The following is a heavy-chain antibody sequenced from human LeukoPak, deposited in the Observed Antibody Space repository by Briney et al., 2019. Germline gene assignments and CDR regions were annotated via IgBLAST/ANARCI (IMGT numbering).Heavy chain of an antibody. CDR1: GYTFTSYA. V-gene: IGHV7-4-1*02. CDR2: INTNTGNP. D-gene: IGHD3-3*01. J-gene: IGHJ4*02. CDR3: ARVGHYDFWSGYTIRGYYFDY. Sequence: ASVKVSCKASGYTFTSYAMNWVRQAPGQGLEWMGWINTNTGNPTYAQGFTGRFVFSLDTSVSTTYLQISSLKAEDTAVYYCARVGHYDFWSGYTIRGYYFDYWGQGTLVTVSS.